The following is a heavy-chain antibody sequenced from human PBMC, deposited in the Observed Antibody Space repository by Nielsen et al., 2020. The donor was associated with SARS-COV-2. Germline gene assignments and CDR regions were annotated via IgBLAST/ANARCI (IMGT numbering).Heavy chain of an antibody. CDR2: IYYSGST. CDR3: ARSAAYYDFWSGYSLDS. J-gene: IGHJ4*02. CDR1: GGSISSYY. Sequence: SETLSLTCTVSGGSISSYYWSWIRQPPGKGLEWNGYIYYSGSTNYNPSLKSRLTISVDTSRNQFSLNLRSVTAADTAVYYCARSAAYYDFWSGYSLDSWGQGSLVTVSS. D-gene: IGHD3-3*01. V-gene: IGHV4-59*08.